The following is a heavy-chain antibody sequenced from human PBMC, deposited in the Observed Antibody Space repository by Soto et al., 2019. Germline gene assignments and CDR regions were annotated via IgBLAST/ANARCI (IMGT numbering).Heavy chain of an antibody. CDR3: ARENMEGYSSGFRELAGFDY. CDR2: ISYDGSNK. D-gene: IGHD6-25*01. CDR1: GFTFSSYA. V-gene: IGHV3-30-3*01. Sequence: VQLVESGGGLVKPGGSLRLSCAASGFTFSSYAMHWVRQAPGKGLEWVAVISYDGSNKYYADSVKGRFTISRDNSKNTLYLQMNSLRAEDTAVYYCARENMEGYSSGFRELAGFDYWGQGTLVTVSS. J-gene: IGHJ4*02.